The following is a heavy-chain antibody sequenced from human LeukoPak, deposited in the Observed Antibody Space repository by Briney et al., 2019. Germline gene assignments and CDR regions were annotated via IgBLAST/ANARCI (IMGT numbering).Heavy chain of an antibody. CDR1: GFTFSSSA. D-gene: IGHD2-2*02. CDR2: ISASGSTT. V-gene: IGHV3-23*01. CDR3: AKKDCSGASCYKAFDS. J-gene: IGHJ4*02. Sequence: PGGSLRLSCAASGFTFSSSAMSWVRQAPGKGLEWVSSISASGSTTYYADSVKGRFTISRDNSKNTLYLQMNSLRAEDTALYYCAKKDCSGASCYKAFDSRGQGTLVTVSS.